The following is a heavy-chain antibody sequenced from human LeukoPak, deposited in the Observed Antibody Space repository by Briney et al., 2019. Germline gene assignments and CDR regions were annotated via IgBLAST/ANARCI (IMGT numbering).Heavy chain of an antibody. CDR2: ITYDGSTR. V-gene: IGHV3-30*04. J-gene: IGHJ4*02. CDR1: GFTFRSYA. CDR3: ARDDYCSNGSCYSGLLDY. Sequence: GGSLRLSCAASGFTFRSYAMHWVRQAPGKGLEWVALITYDGSTRLYTDSVKGRFTVSRDNSKNTLFLQMNSLRPEDTAVYYCARDDYCSNGSCYSGLLDYWGQGTRVTVSS. D-gene: IGHD2-15*01.